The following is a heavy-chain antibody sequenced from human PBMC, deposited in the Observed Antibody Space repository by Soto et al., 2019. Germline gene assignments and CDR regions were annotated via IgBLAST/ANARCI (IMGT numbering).Heavy chain of an antibody. Sequence: SETLSLTCAVSGGSISSGGYSWSWIRQPPGKGLEWIGYIYHSGSTYYNPSLKSRVTISVDTSKNQFSLKLSSVTAADTAVYYCACGSDVRDLRSVCGQGTTVPVSS. J-gene: IGHJ6*02. CDR2: IYHSGST. V-gene: IGHV4-30-2*01. D-gene: IGHD6-25*01. CDR1: GGSISSGGYS. CDR3: ACGSDVRDLRSV.